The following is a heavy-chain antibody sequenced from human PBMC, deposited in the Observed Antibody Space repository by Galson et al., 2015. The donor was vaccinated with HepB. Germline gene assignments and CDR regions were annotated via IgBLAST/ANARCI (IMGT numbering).Heavy chain of an antibody. CDR3: ARPLNSMQDYTWGSYPYGEDDGFDM. V-gene: IGHV1-2*02. D-gene: IGHD3-16*01. Sequence: SVKVSCKASGYTFTDYYIHWVRQAPGQGLEWMGWINPHSGGTKYAQNFQGRVTMTRDTSITAAYMELSRLTSDDTALFFCARPLNSMQDYTWGSYPYGEDDGFDMWGQGTMVTVSS. CDR2: INPHSGGT. CDR1: GYTFTDYY. J-gene: IGHJ3*02.